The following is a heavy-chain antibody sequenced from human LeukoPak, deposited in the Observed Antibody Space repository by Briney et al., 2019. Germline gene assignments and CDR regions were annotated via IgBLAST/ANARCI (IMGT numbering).Heavy chain of an antibody. D-gene: IGHD2-21*02. CDR3: ARSVATTFFDAFDI. CDR1: GYTFTSYG. Sequence: ASVRVSCKASGYTFTSYGISWVRQAPGQGLEWMGWISAYNGNTNYAQKLQGRVTMTTDASTSTAYMELRSLRSDDTAVYYCARSVATTFFDAFDIWGQGTMVTVSS. V-gene: IGHV1-18*01. CDR2: ISAYNGNT. J-gene: IGHJ3*02.